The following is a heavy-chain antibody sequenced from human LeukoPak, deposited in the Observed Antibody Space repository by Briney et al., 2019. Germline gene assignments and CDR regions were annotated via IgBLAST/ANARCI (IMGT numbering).Heavy chain of an antibody. Sequence: GGSLRLSCAASGFTFSGYPIHWVRQAPGKGLEWVALISNDGSNEYYADSVKGRFTISRDNAKNTLYLQMNSLRAEDTAVYYCARDLSYYDFWSGYYTNYGMDVWGQGTTVTVSS. CDR1: GFTFSGYP. V-gene: IGHV3-30-3*01. D-gene: IGHD3-3*01. CDR2: ISNDGSNE. J-gene: IGHJ6*02. CDR3: ARDLSYYDFWSGYYTNYGMDV.